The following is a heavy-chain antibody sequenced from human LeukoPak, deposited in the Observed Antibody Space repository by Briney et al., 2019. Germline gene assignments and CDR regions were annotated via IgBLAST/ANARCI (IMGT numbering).Heavy chain of an antibody. CDR2: IYYSGST. Sequence: SETLSLTCTVAGGSISSSSYYWGWLRQPPGKGLEWIGSIYYSGSTYYNPSLKSRVTISVDTSKNQFSLKLSSVTAADTAAYYCARDIVQADIVKGGDTIFGVVIISGYFDYWGQGTLVTVSS. J-gene: IGHJ4*02. CDR1: GGSISSSSYY. D-gene: IGHD3-3*01. V-gene: IGHV4-39*07. CDR3: ARDIVQADIVKGGDTIFGVVIISGYFDY.